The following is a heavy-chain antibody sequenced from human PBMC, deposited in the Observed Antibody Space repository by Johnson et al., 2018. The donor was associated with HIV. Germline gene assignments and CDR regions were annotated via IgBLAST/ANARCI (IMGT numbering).Heavy chain of an antibody. J-gene: IGHJ3*02. CDR1: GFTFSSYA. CDR2: ISYDGSNK. CDR3: ARVPNDAFDI. Sequence: QLVESGGGVVQPGRSLRLSCAASGFTFSSYAMHWVRQAPGKGLEWVAVISYDGSNKYYADSVKGRFTISRDNSKNTLYLQMNSLRAEDTAVYYCARVPNDAFDIWGQGTMVIVSS. V-gene: IGHV3-30-3*01.